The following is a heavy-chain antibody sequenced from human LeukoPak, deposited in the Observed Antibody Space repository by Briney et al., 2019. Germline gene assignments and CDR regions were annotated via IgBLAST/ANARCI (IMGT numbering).Heavy chain of an antibody. Sequence: GGCLRLSCAASEFTISSYGMSWVRQAPGKGLEWVSSISGSGGSTQYADSVQGRFAISRDNSKNTLYLQMNSLRVEDTAMYFCARDPNGDYIGTFDMRGRGTMVSVSS. D-gene: IGHD4-17*01. J-gene: IGHJ3*02. CDR3: ARDPNGDYIGTFDM. CDR2: ISGSGGST. CDR1: EFTISSYG. V-gene: IGHV3-23*01.